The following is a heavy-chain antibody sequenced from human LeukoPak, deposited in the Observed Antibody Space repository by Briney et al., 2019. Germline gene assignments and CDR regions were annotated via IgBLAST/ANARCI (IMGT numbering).Heavy chain of an antibody. V-gene: IGHV1-2*02. CDR3: ARVVVVAATPWGSFDP. J-gene: IGHJ5*02. Sequence: GASVKVSCKASRYTFTGYYMHWVRQAPGQGLEWMGWINPNSGGTNYAQKFQGRVTMTRDTSISTAYMELSRLRSDDTAVYYCARVVVVAATPWGSFDPWGQGTLVTVSS. D-gene: IGHD2-15*01. CDR1: RYTFTGYY. CDR2: INPNSGGT.